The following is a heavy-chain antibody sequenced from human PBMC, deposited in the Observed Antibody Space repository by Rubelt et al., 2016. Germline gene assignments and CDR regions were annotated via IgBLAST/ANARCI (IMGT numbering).Heavy chain of an antibody. J-gene: IGHJ4*02. V-gene: IGHV1-18*01. CDR3: AGGDSVVVVAALLDY. CDR1: GYTFTSYG. CDR2: ISAYNGNT. Sequence: QVQLVQSGAEVKKPGASVKVSCKASGYTFTSYGISWVRQAPGQGLEWMGWISAYNGNTNCAQRLQGRVTMTTDTSTSTAYIELRRLRSDDTAVYYWAGGDSVVVVAALLDYWGEGTLVTVSS. D-gene: IGHD2-15*01.